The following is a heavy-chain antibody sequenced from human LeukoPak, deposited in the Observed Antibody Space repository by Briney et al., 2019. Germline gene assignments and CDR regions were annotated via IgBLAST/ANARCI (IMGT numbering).Heavy chain of an antibody. J-gene: IGHJ3*02. CDR2: IYYSGST. CDR3: ARESEGGDYYDSSGYADAFDI. Sequence: SQTLSLTCTVSGGSISSGDYYWSWIRQPPGKGLEWIGYIYYSGSTYYNPSLKSRVTISVDTSKNQFSLKLSSVTAADTAVYYCARESEGGDYYDSSGYADAFDIWGQGTMVTVSS. V-gene: IGHV4-30-4*01. CDR1: GGSISSGDYY. D-gene: IGHD3-22*01.